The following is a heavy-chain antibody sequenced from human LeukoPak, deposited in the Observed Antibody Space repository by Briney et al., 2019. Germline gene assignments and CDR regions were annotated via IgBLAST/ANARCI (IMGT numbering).Heavy chain of an antibody. J-gene: IGHJ5*02. Sequence: ASVKVSCKASGYTFTSYGISWVRQAPGQGLEWMGWISAYNGNTNYAQKLQGRVTMTTDTSTSTAYMELRSLRSDDTAVYYCARARKYSRSSGWFDPWGQGTLVTVSS. CDR2: ISAYNGNT. CDR3: ARARKYSRSSGWFDP. V-gene: IGHV1-18*01. CDR1: GYTFTSYG. D-gene: IGHD6-6*01.